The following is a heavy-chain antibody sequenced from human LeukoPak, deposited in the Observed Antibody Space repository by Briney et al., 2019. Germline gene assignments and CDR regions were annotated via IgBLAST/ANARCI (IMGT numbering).Heavy chain of an antibody. D-gene: IGHD2-21*01. CDR3: ARFARVPDS. CDR1: GASMTAAY. Sequence: SETLSLTCSVSGASMTAAYWAWIRPPPGKGLEYIRYIFHTGITNSSPSLTGRATLSPDTSKNQFSLRLTSVTAADTAIYYWARFARVPDSWGQGILVTVSS. CDR2: IFHTGIT. V-gene: IGHV4-59*01. J-gene: IGHJ4*02.